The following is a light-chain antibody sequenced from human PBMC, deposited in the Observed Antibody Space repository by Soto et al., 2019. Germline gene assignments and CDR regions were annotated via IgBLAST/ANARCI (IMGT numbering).Light chain of an antibody. CDR1: SSNIGAGYD. V-gene: IGLV1-40*01. CDR3: QSYATGLRVLYV. CDR2: GNN. Sequence: QSVLTQPPSVSGAPGQRVTISCTGSSSNIGAGYDVHWYQQLPGTAPKLLIYGNNNRPSGVPDRFSGSKSGTSASLAVTGLQAEDEADYYCQSYATGLRVLYVFGTGTKLTVL. J-gene: IGLJ1*01.